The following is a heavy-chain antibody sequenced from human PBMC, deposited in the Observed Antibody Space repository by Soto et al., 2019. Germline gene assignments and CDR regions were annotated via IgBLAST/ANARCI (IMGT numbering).Heavy chain of an antibody. J-gene: IGHJ6*02. CDR2: IYYSGST. CDR1: GGSISSGGYY. Sequence: SETLSLTCTVSGGSISSGGYYGSWIRQHPGKGLEWIGYIYYSGSTYYNPSLKSRVTISVDTSKNQFSLKLSSVTAADTSVYYCARAHPPPKVRPPGYYYGMDVWGQGTTVTVSS. V-gene: IGHV4-31*03. CDR3: ARAHPPPKVRPPGYYYGMDV. D-gene: IGHD3-10*01.